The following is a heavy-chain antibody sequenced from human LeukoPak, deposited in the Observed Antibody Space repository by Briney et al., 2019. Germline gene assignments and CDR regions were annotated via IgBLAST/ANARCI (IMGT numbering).Heavy chain of an antibody. Sequence: GSLRLSCTASGFPVSSSYMTWVRQAPGKGLQWVSLIYSGGGTFYADSVKGRFTISRHNFENTLYLQMNNLRAEDTAVYYCARVGVGTVAGNYFDDWGQGTLVTVSS. CDR2: IYSGGGT. J-gene: IGHJ4*02. D-gene: IGHD6-19*01. CDR1: GFPVSSSY. V-gene: IGHV3-53*04. CDR3: ARVGVGTVAGNYFDD.